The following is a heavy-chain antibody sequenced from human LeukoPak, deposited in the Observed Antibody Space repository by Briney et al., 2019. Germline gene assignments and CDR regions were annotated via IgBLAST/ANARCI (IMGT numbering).Heavy chain of an antibody. Sequence: PSETLSLTCTVSGGSISSSSYYWGWIRQPPGKGLEWIGSIYYSGSTYYNPSLKSRVTISVDTSKNQFSLKLSSVTAADTAVYYCARLHGSGYYYAFDYWGQGTLVTVSS. CDR3: ARLHGSGYYYAFDY. J-gene: IGHJ4*02. V-gene: IGHV4-39*01. D-gene: IGHD3-22*01. CDR1: GGSISSSSYY. CDR2: IYYSGST.